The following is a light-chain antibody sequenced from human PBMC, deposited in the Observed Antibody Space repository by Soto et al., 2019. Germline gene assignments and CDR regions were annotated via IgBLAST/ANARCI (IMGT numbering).Light chain of an antibody. CDR1: SSNIGAGYD. J-gene: IGLJ1*01. CDR3: QSYDSSLSGDYV. CDR2: DNN. Sequence: QSVLTQPPSESGAPGQTVTISCTGSSSNIGAGYDVHWYQHLPGTAPKLLIYDNNNRPSGVPDRFSGSKSGTSASLAITGLQAEDEADYYCQSYDSSLSGDYVFGTGTKLTVL. V-gene: IGLV1-40*01.